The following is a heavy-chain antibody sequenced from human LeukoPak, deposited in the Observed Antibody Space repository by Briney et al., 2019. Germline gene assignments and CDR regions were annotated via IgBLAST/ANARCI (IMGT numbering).Heavy chain of an antibody. V-gene: IGHV3-23*01. CDR2: ISGGGGNT. D-gene: IGHD5-18*01. CDR3: AVLSGYSYGDYFDY. J-gene: IGHJ4*02. Sequence: GGSLRLSCAASRFIFRSYAMSWVRQAPGRGLEWVSTISGGGGNTYYADSVKGRFTISRDNAKNTLYLQMNNLRAEDTAVYYCAVLSGYSYGDYFDYGGQGTLSPSPQ. CDR1: RFIFRSYA.